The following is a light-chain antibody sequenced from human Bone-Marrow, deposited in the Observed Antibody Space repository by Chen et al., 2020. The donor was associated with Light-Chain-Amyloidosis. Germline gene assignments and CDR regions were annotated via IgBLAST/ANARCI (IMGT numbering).Light chain of an antibody. V-gene: IGKV1-33*01. J-gene: IGKJ4*01. CDR1: KDITGY. CDR2: DAT. CDR3: QQYDTLPS. Sequence: DIRVTQSPSSLSASVGDRVTIACQASKDITGYLNWFQQKPGKAPRLLIYDATNLQTGVPSRFSGSGFGTDFTLTISTLQPEDVATYFCQQYDTLPSFGGGTRVEIK.